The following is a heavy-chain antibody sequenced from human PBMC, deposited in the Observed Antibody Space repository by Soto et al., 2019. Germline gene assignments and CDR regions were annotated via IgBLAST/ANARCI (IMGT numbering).Heavy chain of an antibody. CDR1: GGSVSSGSYY. CDR2: IYYSGST. Sequence: PSETLSLTCTVSGGSVSSGSYYWSWIRQPPGKGLEWIGYIYYSGSTNSNPSLKSRVTFSVDTSKNQFSLKLGSLTTADTAVYYCAGTALSSSWTVDYWGQGTLVTVSS. V-gene: IGHV4-61*01. CDR3: AGTALSSSWTVDY. J-gene: IGHJ4*02. D-gene: IGHD6-13*01.